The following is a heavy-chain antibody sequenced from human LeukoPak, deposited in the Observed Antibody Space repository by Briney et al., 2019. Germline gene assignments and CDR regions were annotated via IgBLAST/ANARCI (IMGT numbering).Heavy chain of an antibody. CDR3: ARGLQYQLFKALRYYYMDV. D-gene: IGHD2-2*01. V-gene: IGHV1-69*13. CDR1: GGTFSSHA. Sequence: SVKLSCKASGGTFSSHAIAWVRQAPGQGPEWMGGIVPISGIADYAQKFQGRVTITADESTSTAYMELRSLTSDDTAAYYCARGLQYQLFKALRYYYMDVWAKETTVTVSS. J-gene: IGHJ6*03. CDR2: IVPISGIA.